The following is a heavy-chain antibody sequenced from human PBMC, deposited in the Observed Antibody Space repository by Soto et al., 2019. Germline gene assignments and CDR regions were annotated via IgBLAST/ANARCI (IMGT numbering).Heavy chain of an antibody. J-gene: IGHJ5*02. Sequence: PSETLSLTCAVSGGSISSSNWWHWVRQPPGKGLEWIGEIHHSGTTNYNPSLKSRVAISVDKSKNQFSLKLNSVTAADTAVYYCARALSWGGYSNYRRFDPWGQGTLVTVSS. V-gene: IGHV4-4*02. CDR1: GGSISSSNW. CDR2: IHHSGTT. D-gene: IGHD4-4*01. CDR3: ARALSWGGYSNYRRFDP.